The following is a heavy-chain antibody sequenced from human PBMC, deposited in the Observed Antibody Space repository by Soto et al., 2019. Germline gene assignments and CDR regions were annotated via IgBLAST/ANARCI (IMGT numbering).Heavy chain of an antibody. CDR1: GYSFPGYW. CDR2: IYPDNSDT. Sequence: GASLKISCKASGYSFPGYWIGWVRQMPGKGLEWMGIIYPDNSDTRYSPSFQGQVTISADKSINTAYLQWSSLKASDTAMYFCARQAATVATVPLLYFAPWGQGTLVPVSP. V-gene: IGHV5-51*01. CDR3: ARQAATVATVPLLYFAP. J-gene: IGHJ5*02. D-gene: IGHD1-1*01.